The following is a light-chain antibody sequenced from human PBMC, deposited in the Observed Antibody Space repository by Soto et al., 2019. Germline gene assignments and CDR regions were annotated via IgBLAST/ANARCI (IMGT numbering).Light chain of an antibody. CDR2: GAS. Sequence: EIAVTQSPATLSVSPGERATFSCRASQSVSGNLAWYQQKPGLAPRLLIYGASTRGTGILARFSGSGSGTEFTLTISSLQSEDLAVYYCQQYDNWPRTSGQGTKV. CDR1: QSVSGN. V-gene: IGKV3-15*01. J-gene: IGKJ1*01. CDR3: QQYDNWPRT.